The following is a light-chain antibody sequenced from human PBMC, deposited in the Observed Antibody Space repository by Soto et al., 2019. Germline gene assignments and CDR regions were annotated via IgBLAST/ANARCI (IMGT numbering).Light chain of an antibody. Sequence: DIQMTQSPSTLSASVKDTVTITCRASQSIGTGLAWYQQKPGKAPKLLIYDASRVESGGPSRFSGCGAGIEFTLISSGLQADDVATYYCQQYNSYWTFGQGTKVDIK. CDR3: QQYNSYWT. J-gene: IGKJ1*01. CDR1: QSIGTG. V-gene: IGKV1-5*01. CDR2: DAS.